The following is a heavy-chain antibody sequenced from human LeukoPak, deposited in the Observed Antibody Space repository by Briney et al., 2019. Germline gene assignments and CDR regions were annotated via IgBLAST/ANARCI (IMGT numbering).Heavy chain of an antibody. CDR2: ISGGGGST. CDR1: GFTFSSFA. J-gene: IGHJ6*03. Sequence: GGSLRLSCAASGFTFSSFAMSWVRQAPGKGLEWVSAISGGGGSTYYADSVKGLFTISRDNSKNTLYLQMNSLRAEDTAVYYCAKRDWIIVTSTYYYYMDVWGKGTTVTVSS. D-gene: IGHD5-12*01. V-gene: IGHV3-23*01. CDR3: AKRDWIIVTSTYYYYMDV.